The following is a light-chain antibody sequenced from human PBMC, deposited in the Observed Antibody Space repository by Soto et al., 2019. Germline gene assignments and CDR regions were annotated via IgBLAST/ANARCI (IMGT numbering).Light chain of an antibody. CDR1: QSISSL. Sequence: DIQMTQSPSTLSASVGDRVTITCRASQSISSLLAWFQQKPGEAPKLLIYKASTLESGVPSRFSGSGSGTEFTLTISSLQPDDFATYYCQQYNSYSRTFGQGTKVDIK. V-gene: IGKV1-5*03. CDR3: QQYNSYSRT. CDR2: KAS. J-gene: IGKJ1*01.